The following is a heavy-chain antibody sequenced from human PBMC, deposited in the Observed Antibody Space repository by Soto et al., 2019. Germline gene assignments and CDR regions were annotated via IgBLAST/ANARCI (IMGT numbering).Heavy chain of an antibody. CDR3: AKDTESYYYDSSGYWGNFDY. D-gene: IGHD3-22*01. J-gene: IGHJ4*02. V-gene: IGHV3-23*01. Sequence: GGSLRLSCAASGFTFSSYAMSWVRQSPWKRLERVSAISGSGGSTYYADSVKGRFTISRDNSKNTPYLQMNSLRAEDTAVYYCAKDTESYYYDSSGYWGNFDYWGQGTLVTSPQ. CDR1: GFTFSSYA. CDR2: ISGSGGST.